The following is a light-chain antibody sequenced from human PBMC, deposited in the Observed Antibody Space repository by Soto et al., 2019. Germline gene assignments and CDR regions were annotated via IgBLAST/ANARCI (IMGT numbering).Light chain of an antibody. CDR1: QSVSSN. CDR2: AAS. V-gene: IGKV1-12*01. CDR3: QQANSFPLT. Sequence: MTQSPATLSVSPGERATLSCRASQSVSSNLAWYQQKPGKAPKLLIYAASSLQSGVPSRFSGSGSGTDFTLTISSLQPEDFATYYCQQANSFPLTFGPGTKVDIK. J-gene: IGKJ3*01.